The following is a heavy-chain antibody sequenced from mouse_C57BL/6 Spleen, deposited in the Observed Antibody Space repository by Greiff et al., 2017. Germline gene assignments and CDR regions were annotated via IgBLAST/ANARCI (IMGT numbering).Heavy chain of an antibody. CDR3: AKKGTGPDY. D-gene: IGHD4-1*01. Sequence: VQLKQPGAELVMPGASVKLSCKASGYTFTSYWMHWVKQRPGQGLEWIGEFDPSDSYTNYNQKFKGKSTLTVDKSSSTAYMQLSSLTSEDSAVYYCAKKGTGPDYRGQGTTLTVSS. CDR2: FDPSDSYT. J-gene: IGHJ2*01. V-gene: IGHV1-69*01. CDR1: GYTFTSYW.